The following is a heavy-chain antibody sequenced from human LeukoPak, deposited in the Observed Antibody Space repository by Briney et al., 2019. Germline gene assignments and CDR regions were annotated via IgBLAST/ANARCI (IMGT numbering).Heavy chain of an antibody. Sequence: SETLSLTCTVSGASISSYYWSWIRQPPGKGREWIGLISSSGNTNYNPSLKSRVTISGDTSKNQFSLKVTSVTAADTAVYYCARSIVVVPAAIVGWFDPWGQGTLVTVSS. D-gene: IGHD2-2*02. J-gene: IGHJ5*02. CDR2: ISSSGNT. V-gene: IGHV4-59*01. CDR3: ARSIVVVPAAIVGWFDP. CDR1: GASISSYY.